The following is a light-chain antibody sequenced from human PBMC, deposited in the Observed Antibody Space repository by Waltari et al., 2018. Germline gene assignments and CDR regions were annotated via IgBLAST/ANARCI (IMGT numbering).Light chain of an antibody. CDR2: NNV. Sequence: QSVVTQPPPASGTPGQTVTTSCYRSSSTIEHNSVSWYHHLPGTAPKLPTFNNVQRPSGVPDRFSGSKSGTSASLAIRGLQSEDEADYYCASWADSLNGPVFGGGTKLTVL. CDR1: SSTIEHNS. CDR3: ASWADSLNGPV. V-gene: IGLV1-44*01. J-gene: IGLJ3*02.